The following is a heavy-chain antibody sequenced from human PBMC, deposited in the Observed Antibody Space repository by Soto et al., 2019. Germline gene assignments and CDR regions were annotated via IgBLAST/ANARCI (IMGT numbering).Heavy chain of an antibody. CDR2: MSRSSRYI. V-gene: IGHV3-21*01. J-gene: IGHJ4*02. CDR3: ARDGGVAATLANYFDY. CDR1: GFTFNSYS. Sequence: GGSLRLSCAASGFTFNSYSMNWVRQAPGKGLEWVSSMSRSSRYIYYADSVKGRFTISRDNARNSVYLQMNSLRAEDTAVYYCARDGGVAATLANYFDYWGQGTLVTVSS. D-gene: IGHD2-15*01.